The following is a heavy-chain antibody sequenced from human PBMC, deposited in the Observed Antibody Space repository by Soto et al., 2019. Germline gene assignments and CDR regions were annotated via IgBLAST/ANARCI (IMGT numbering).Heavy chain of an antibody. J-gene: IGHJ6*02. CDR1: GYTFTSYG. CDR3: ARVARGGVVPAAIYYYYYYGMDV. D-gene: IGHD2-2*01. V-gene: IGHV1-18*01. CDR2: ISAYNGNT. Sequence: QVQLVQSGAEVKKPGASVKVSCKASGYTFTSYGISWVRQAPGQGLEWMGWISAYNGNTNYAQKLRGRVTMTTDTSTSTAYMELRSLRSDDTAVYYCARVARGGVVPAAIYYYYYYGMDVWGQGTTVTVSS.